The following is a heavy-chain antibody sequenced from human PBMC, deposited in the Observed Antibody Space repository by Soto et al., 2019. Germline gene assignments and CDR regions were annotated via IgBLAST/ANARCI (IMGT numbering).Heavy chain of an antibody. Sequence: QVQLVQSGAEVKKPGSSVKVSCKASGGTFSSYTISWVRQAPGQGLEWMGRIIPILGIANYAQKFQGRVTITADKSTSTAYMELSSLRSEDTAVYYCARASIVVVPAAPHDYYYYGMDVWGQGTTVTVSS. D-gene: IGHD2-2*01. CDR2: IIPILGIA. CDR1: GGTFSSYT. V-gene: IGHV1-69*02. CDR3: ARASIVVVPAAPHDYYYYGMDV. J-gene: IGHJ6*02.